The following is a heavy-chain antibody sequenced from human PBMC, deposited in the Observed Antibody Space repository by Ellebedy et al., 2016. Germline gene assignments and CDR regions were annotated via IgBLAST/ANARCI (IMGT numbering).Heavy chain of an antibody. D-gene: IGHD2-2*01. CDR3: ARVTKDAFDI. CDR1: GGSISSYY. CDR2: IYHSGST. J-gene: IGHJ3*02. Sequence: SETLSLXXIVSGGSISSYYWSWIRQPPGKGLEWIGYIYHSGSTNYNPSLKSRVTISVDTSKNQFSLKLSSVTAADTAVYYCARVTKDAFDIWGQGTMVTVSS. V-gene: IGHV4-59*08.